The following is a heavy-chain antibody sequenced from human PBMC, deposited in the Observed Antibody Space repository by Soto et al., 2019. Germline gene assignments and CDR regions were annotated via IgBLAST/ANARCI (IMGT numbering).Heavy chain of an antibody. CDR3: AHRVLRTVFGLVTTTAIYFNF. CDR2: IYWDDDK. CDR1: GFSLTTSGVG. V-gene: IGHV2-5*02. Sequence: QITLNESGPTVVSPTETLTLTCRFSGFSLTTSGVGVGWIRQSPGKAPEWLALIYWDDDKRYSASLKSRLTITKDTTKNQVLLTVSDLYPTETATYYCAHRVLRTVFGLVTTTAIYFNFWGQGTPVAVSS. D-gene: IGHD3-3*01. J-gene: IGHJ4*02.